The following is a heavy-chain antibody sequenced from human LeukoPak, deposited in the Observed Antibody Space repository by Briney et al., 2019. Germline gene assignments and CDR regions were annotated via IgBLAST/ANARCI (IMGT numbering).Heavy chain of an antibody. J-gene: IGHJ4*02. D-gene: IGHD3-22*01. Sequence: SSVKVSCKASGGTFSSYAISWVRQAPGQGLEWMGRIIPIFGTANYAQKFQGRVKITTDESTSTAYMELSSLRSEDTAVYYCARAWDYDSSGYRFDYWGQGTLVTVSS. CDR2: IIPIFGTA. V-gene: IGHV1-69*05. CDR3: ARAWDYDSSGYRFDY. CDR1: GGTFSSYA.